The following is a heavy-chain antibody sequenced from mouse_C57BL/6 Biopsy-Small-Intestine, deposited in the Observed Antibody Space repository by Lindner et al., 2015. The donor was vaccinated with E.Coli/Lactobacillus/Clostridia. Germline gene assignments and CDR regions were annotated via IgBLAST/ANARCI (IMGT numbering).Heavy chain of an antibody. V-gene: IGHV1-7*01. J-gene: IGHJ4*01. CDR3: ARGDSMDY. Sequence: VQLQESGAELTKPGASVKLSCKASGYTFISYWIHWVKQRPGQGLEWIGVINPSSDYTSYDQKFKDKATLTADKSSNTAYMQLSSLTYEDSAVYYCARGDSMDYWGQGTSVTVSS. CDR2: INPSSDYT. CDR1: GYTFISYW.